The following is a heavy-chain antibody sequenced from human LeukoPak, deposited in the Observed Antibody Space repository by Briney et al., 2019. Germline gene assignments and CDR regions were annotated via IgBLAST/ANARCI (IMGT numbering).Heavy chain of an antibody. V-gene: IGHV3-7*03. CDR2: INQDGSEK. J-gene: IGHJ4*02. CDR1: GITFSRFW. Sequence: GGSLRLSCAASGITFSRFWMSWVRQAPGKGLQWVANINQDGSEKHYVDSVKGRFTISRDNAENSLYLQMNSLRAEDTAVYYCASEGHLDYWGQGALVTVAS. CDR3: ASEGHLDY.